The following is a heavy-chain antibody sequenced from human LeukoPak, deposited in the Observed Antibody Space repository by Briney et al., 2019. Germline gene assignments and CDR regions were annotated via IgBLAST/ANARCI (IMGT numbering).Heavy chain of an antibody. J-gene: IGHJ3*02. D-gene: IGHD4-17*01. CDR2: ISAYNGNT. CDR3: ARDKVGGDYDYAFDI. CDR1: GYTFTSYG. V-gene: IGHV1-18*01. Sequence: ASVKVSCKASGYTFTSYGISWVRQAPGQGLEWMGWISAYNGNTNYAQKFQGRVTITADESTSTAYMELSSLRSEDTAVYYCARDKVGGDYDYAFDIWGQGTMVTVSS.